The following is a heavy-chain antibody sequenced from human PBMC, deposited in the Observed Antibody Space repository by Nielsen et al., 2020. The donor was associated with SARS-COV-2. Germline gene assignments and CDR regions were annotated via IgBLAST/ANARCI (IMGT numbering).Heavy chain of an antibody. CDR1: GFTFSGYR. Sequence: GGSLRLSCAASGFTFSGYRMNWVRQAPGKGLEWVSYISSSSSTIYYADSVKGRFTISRDNAKNSLYLQMNSLRDEDTAVYYCAARIYCGGDCSGGWGQGTLVTVSS. CDR2: ISSSSSTI. CDR3: AARIYCGGDCSGG. V-gene: IGHV3-48*02. J-gene: IGHJ4*02. D-gene: IGHD2-21*01.